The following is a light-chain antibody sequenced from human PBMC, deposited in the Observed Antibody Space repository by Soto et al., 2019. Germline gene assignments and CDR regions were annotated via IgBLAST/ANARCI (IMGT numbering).Light chain of an antibody. CDR1: NSNIGSDYG. CDR2: GNS. Sequence: QSALTQPPSVSGAPGQRVTISCTGTNSNIGSDYGVHWYQQFPGTAPKLLIYGNSNRPSGVPDRFSGSKSGTSASLAITELQAEDEADYYCQSYDRSLRACVFGTGTKVTVL. J-gene: IGLJ1*01. V-gene: IGLV1-40*01. CDR3: QSYDRSLRACV.